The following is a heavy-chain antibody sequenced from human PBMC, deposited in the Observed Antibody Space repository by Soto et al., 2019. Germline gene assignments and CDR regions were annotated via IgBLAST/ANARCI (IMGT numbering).Heavy chain of an antibody. D-gene: IGHD2-2*01. CDR2: IIPIFGTP. V-gene: IGHV1-69*12. CDR3: ARGGYCLSTSCYVFDY. CDR1: GGTFSSYA. J-gene: IGHJ4*02. Sequence: QVQLVQSGAEVKKPGSSVKVSCKASGGTFSSYAISWVRQAPGQGLEWMGGIIPIFGTPNYAQKFQGRVTITADESTSTAYMELSSLRSEDTAVYYCARGGYCLSTSCYVFDYWGQGTLVTVSS.